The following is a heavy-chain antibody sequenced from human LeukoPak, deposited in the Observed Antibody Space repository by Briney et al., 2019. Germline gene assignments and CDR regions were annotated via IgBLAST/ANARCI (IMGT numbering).Heavy chain of an antibody. D-gene: IGHD6-13*01. CDR1: GFTFSSYA. CDR2: ISYDGSNK. CDR3: ARAAAGLYYFDY. J-gene: IGHJ4*02. V-gene: IGHV3-30*04. Sequence: GRSLRLSCAASGFTFSSYAMHWVRQAPGKGLEWVAVISYDGSNKYYADSVKGRFTISRDNSKNTLYLQMNSLRAEDTAVCYCARAAAGLYYFDYWGQGTLVTVSS.